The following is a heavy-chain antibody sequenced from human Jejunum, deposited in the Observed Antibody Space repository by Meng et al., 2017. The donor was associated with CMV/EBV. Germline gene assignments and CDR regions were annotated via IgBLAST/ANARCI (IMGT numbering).Heavy chain of an antibody. J-gene: IGHJ4*02. D-gene: IGHD3-10*01. CDR2: IRSKTINYAT. CDR3: TRSPPGQFGFVDY. Sequence: FAASASAVPWVRQAYGKGLEWVGRIRSKTINYATEYAAPVKGRFTISRDDSKNTAYLQMNSLKIEDTAVYYCTRSPPGQFGFVDYWGQGTRVTVSS. V-gene: IGHV3-73*01. CDR1: FAASASA.